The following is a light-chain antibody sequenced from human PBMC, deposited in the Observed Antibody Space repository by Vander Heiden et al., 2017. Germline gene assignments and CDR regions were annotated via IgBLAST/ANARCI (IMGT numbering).Light chain of an antibody. CDR2: WAS. Sequence: DLVMTESPDSLAVSLGERATINCKSSQSVLYSSNNKNYLAWYQQKPGQPPKLLFYWASTRESGVPDRFRGSGSGTDFTLTISSLQAEDVAVYYCQQYYNTPRSTFGQGTKLEIK. V-gene: IGKV4-1*01. J-gene: IGKJ2*02. CDR1: QSVLYSSNNKNY. CDR3: QQYYNTPRST.